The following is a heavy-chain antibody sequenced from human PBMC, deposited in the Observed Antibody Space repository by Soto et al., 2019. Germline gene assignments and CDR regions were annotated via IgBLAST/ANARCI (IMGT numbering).Heavy chain of an antibody. D-gene: IGHD6-6*01. Sequence: GGSLRLSCAASGFTFSSYGMHWVRQAPGKGLEWVAVISYDGSNKYYADSVKGRFTISRDNSKNTLYLQMNSLRAEDTAVYYCAKDQDSSSSTYYYYYMDVWGKGTTVTVS. CDR2: ISYDGSNK. V-gene: IGHV3-30*18. CDR3: AKDQDSSSSTYYYYYMDV. CDR1: GFTFSSYG. J-gene: IGHJ6*03.